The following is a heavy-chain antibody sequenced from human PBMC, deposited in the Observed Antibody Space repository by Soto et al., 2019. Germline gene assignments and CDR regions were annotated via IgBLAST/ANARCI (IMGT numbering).Heavy chain of an antibody. CDR1: GFTFSTYS. J-gene: IGHJ6*03. Sequence: EVQLVESGGGLVQPGGSLRLSCAASGFTFSTYSMNWVRQAPGKGLEWVSYISTTGSTIYYADSVKGRFTISRDNANNTLYLQITSRRAEDTAVYYCARYKGYCSGGSCYYYYYMDVWGKGTTVTVSS. V-gene: IGHV3-48*01. CDR2: ISTTGSTI. CDR3: ARYKGYCSGGSCYYYYYMDV. D-gene: IGHD2-15*01.